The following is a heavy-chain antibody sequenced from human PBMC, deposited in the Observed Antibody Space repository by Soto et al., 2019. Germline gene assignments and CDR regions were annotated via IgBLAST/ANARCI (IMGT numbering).Heavy chain of an antibody. Sequence: QVQLQESGPGLVKPSGTLSLTCAVSGGSISSSNWWSWVRQPPGKGLEWIGDIYHSGSTNYNPSLKSRVTISVDKPKNQFSLKLSSVTAADTAVYYCARVRYYYDSSGYYYYYYGMDVWGQGTTVTVSS. CDR3: ARVRYYYDSSGYYYYYYGMDV. CDR1: GGSISSSNW. J-gene: IGHJ6*02. CDR2: IYHSGST. V-gene: IGHV4-4*02. D-gene: IGHD3-22*01.